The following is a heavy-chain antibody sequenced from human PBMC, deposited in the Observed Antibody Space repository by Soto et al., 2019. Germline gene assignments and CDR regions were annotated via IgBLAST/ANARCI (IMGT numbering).Heavy chain of an antibody. J-gene: IGHJ4*02. CDR2: ISGSGGST. CDR3: AKDASYYDFWSGYWSY. Sequence: EVQLLESGGGLVQPGGSPRLSCAASGFTFSSYAMSWVRQAPGKGLEWVSAISGSGGSTYYADSVKGRFTISRDNSKNTLYLQMNSLRAEDTAVYYCAKDASYYDFWSGYWSYWGQGTLVTVSS. D-gene: IGHD3-3*01. CDR1: GFTFSSYA. V-gene: IGHV3-23*01.